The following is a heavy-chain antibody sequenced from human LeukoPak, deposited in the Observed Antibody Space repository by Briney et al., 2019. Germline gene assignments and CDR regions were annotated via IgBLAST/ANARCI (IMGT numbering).Heavy chain of an antibody. CDR1: GFTFDDYT. CDR2: ISWDGGST. V-gene: IGHV3-43*01. Sequence: GGSLRLSCAASGFTFDDYTMHWVRQAPGKGLEWVSLISWDGGSTYYADSVKGRFTISRDNGKNSLYLQMNSLRTEDTALYYCAKDIGDGYNYGIDYWGQGTLVTVSS. J-gene: IGHJ4*02. CDR3: AKDIGDGYNYGIDY. D-gene: IGHD5-24*01.